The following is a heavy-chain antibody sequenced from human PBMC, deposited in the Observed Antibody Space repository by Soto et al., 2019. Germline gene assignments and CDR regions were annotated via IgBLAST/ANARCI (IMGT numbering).Heavy chain of an antibody. D-gene: IGHD3-22*01. CDR1: GGSISSGGYA. CDR3: ARGPNYDSSGYYPH. V-gene: IGHV4-30-2*01. Sequence: PSETLSLTCAVSGGSISSGGYAWSWIRQPPGKGLEWIGEINHSGSTNYNPSLKSRVTISVDTSKNQFSLKLSSVTAADTAVYYCARGPNYDSSGYYPHWGQGTLVTVS. CDR2: INHSGST. J-gene: IGHJ4*02.